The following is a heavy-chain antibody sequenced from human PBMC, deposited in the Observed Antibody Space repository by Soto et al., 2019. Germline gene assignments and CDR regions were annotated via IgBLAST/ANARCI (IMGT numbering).Heavy chain of an antibody. D-gene: IGHD6-13*01. Sequence: GGSLRLSCAASGFTFRNYDMSWVRQAPGKGLEWVSAISSRGDGPYYRESVRGRFTISRDNSKNTLYLQMNSLRAEDTAVYYCARDLGSSWYPEYFQHWGQGTLVTVSS. CDR1: GFTFRNYD. CDR3: ARDLGSSWYPEYFQH. J-gene: IGHJ1*01. CDR2: ISSRGDGP. V-gene: IGHV3-23*01.